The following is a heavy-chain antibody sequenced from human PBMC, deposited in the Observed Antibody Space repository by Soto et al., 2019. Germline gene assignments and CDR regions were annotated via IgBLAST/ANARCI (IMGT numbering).Heavy chain of an antibody. Sequence: EVQLLESGGGLVQPGGSLRLSCAASGFSFSSYAMSWVRQAPGKGLEWVSAISGSGSSTYYADSVKGRFTISRDNSKNRLYLQMNSLRAEDTAVYYCAKSEGGNSGHYGTQYYYYYGMDVWGQGTTVTVSS. CDR2: ISGSGSST. CDR1: GFSFSSYA. D-gene: IGHD3-22*01. CDR3: AKSEGGNSGHYGTQYYYYYGMDV. V-gene: IGHV3-23*01. J-gene: IGHJ6*02.